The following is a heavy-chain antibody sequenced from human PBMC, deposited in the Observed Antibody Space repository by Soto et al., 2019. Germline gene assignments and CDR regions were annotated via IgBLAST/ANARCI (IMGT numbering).Heavy chain of an antibody. Sequence: QVQLVESGGGVVQPGRSLRLSCAASGFTFSSYAMHWVRQAPGKGLEWVAVISYDGSNKYYADSVKGRFTISRDNSKNACDLQVKGLGGEDTAVYYCAGEGGEDILLMVYAPYRGLWDYWGQGTLVTVSS. CDR1: GFTFSSYA. D-gene: IGHD2-8*01. CDR3: AGEGGEDILLMVYAPYRGLWDY. CDR2: ISYDGSNK. V-gene: IGHV3-30-3*01. J-gene: IGHJ4*02.